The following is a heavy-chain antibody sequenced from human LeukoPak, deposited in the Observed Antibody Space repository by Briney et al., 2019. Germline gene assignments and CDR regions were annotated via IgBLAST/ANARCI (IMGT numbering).Heavy chain of an antibody. J-gene: IGHJ5*02. CDR2: IYYSGST. Sequence: LRLSCAASGFTFSDYYMSWIRQPPGKGLEWIGYIYYSGSTNYNPSLKSRVTISVDTSKNQFSLKLSSVTAADTAVYYCARETLGYSYGYGKSWFDPWGQGTLVTVSS. D-gene: IGHD5-18*01. V-gene: IGHV4-59*01. CDR3: ARETLGYSYGYGKSWFDP. CDR1: GFTFSDYY.